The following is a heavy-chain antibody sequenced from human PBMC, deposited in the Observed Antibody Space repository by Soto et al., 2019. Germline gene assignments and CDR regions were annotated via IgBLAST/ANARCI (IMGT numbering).Heavy chain of an antibody. J-gene: IGHJ5*02. V-gene: IGHV1-3*01. Sequence: QVRLVQSGAEVKRPGASVKVSCRASGYTFFDYALHWVRQAPGQGLEWVGWMNPNTGIIKYSHKLEDRVSISRDTATSTAYMELRGLRSEDTAVYFGTREAIVAENWFAPWGQGTLVTVSS. CDR2: MNPNTGII. D-gene: IGHD5-12*01. CDR1: GYTFFDYA. CDR3: TREAIVAENWFAP.